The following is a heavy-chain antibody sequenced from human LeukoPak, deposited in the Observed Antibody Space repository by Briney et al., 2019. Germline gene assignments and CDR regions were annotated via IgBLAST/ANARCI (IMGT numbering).Heavy chain of an antibody. V-gene: IGHV1-3*01. CDR3: VGGSLGY. J-gene: IGHJ4*02. Sequence: ASVKVSYKTLGYTFITSSIHWVRQAPGQRLEWLGWITVASGNTRYSENLQGRITLTRDTSANTAYMELRNLRSEDTAVYYCVGGSLGYWGQGTLVTVSP. CDR1: GYTFITSS. CDR2: ITVASGNT.